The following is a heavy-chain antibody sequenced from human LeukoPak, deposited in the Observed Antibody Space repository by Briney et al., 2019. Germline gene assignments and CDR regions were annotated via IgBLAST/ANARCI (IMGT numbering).Heavy chain of an antibody. CDR1: GGSISSYY. CDR2: IYYSGST. J-gene: IGHJ4*02. CDR3: ARTDLTGFDS. Sequence: SETLSLTCTVSGGSISSYYWSWIRQPPGKGLEWIGYIYYSGSTNYNPSLKSRVPISVDTSKNQFSLKLSSVTAADTAVYYCARTDLTGFDSWGQGTLVTVSS. D-gene: IGHD7-27*01. V-gene: IGHV4-59*01.